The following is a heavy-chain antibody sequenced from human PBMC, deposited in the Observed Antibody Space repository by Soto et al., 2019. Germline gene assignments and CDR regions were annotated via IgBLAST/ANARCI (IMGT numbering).Heavy chain of an antibody. J-gene: IGHJ4*02. CDR3: ARDFGHGYYLDY. CDR1: GFYFSNYN. CDR2: ITDSSDTV. D-gene: IGHD3-3*01. V-gene: IGHV3-48*02. Sequence: AGGSLRLSCVASGFYFSNYNMNWVRQAPGKGLEWVSYITDSSDTVHYADSVRGRFTISRDNAESSLYLQMNSLRDEDTAVYFCARDFGHGYYLDYWGRGTLVTVSS.